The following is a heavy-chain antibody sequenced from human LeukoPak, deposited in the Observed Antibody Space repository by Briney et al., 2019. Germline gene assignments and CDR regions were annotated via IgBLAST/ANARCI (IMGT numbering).Heavy chain of an antibody. CDR1: GFAFSNYA. J-gene: IGHJ4*02. V-gene: IGHV3-23*01. CDR2: ISSSGGST. CDR3: AKDLGRDGYEIFDY. D-gene: IGHD5-24*01. Sequence: GGSLRLSCAASGFAFSNYAMSWVRQAPGKGLEWVSTISSSGGSTYYADSVKGRCTVSRDNSKNTVFLQMNSLRAEDTAVYYCAKDLGRDGYEIFDYWGQGTLVTVSS.